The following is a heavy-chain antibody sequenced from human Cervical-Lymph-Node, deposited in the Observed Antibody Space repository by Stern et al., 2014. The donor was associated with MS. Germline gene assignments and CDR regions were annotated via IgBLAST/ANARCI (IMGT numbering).Heavy chain of an antibody. D-gene: IGHD5-18*01. Sequence: QVQLQESGPGLVKPSETLSLTCTVSGGSISSSSYYWGWIRQPPGKGLEWIGSFYYSGSPYYTPSHKGRVTIPEDPPKTQFSLRLSSVTAADTAVYYCAREMGFGAMEEYFQHWGQGTLVTVSS. CDR3: AREMGFGAMEEYFQH. V-gene: IGHV4-39*02. J-gene: IGHJ1*01. CDR1: GGSISSSSYY. CDR2: FYYSGSP.